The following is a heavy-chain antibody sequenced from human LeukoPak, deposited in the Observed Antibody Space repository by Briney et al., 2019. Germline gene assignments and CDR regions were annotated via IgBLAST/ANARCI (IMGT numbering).Heavy chain of an antibody. D-gene: IGHD2-2*01. CDR1: GDSISSSHW. V-gene: IGHV4-4*02. J-gene: IGHJ4*02. CDR2: VYHSGST. CDR3: ARAGNQLLWADY. Sequence: SGTLSLTCAVSGDSISSSHWWSWVRQPPGKGLEGIGEVYHSGSTNYNPSLKSRVTISVHESRDQFFLNLSSVTAADTAVYYCARAGNQLLWADYWGQGTLVTVSS.